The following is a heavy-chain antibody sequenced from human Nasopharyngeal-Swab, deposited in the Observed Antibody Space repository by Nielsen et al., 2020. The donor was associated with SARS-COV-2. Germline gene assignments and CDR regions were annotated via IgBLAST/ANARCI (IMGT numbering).Heavy chain of an antibody. V-gene: IGHV3-53*01. J-gene: IGHJ1*01. CDR3: ASPWAYSSSWYSYFQH. Sequence: VRQAPAKGLEWVSVIYSGGSTYYADSVKGRFTISRDNSKNTLYLQMNSLRAEDTAVYYCASPWAYSSSWYSYFQHWGQGTLVTVSS. CDR2: IYSGGST. D-gene: IGHD6-13*01.